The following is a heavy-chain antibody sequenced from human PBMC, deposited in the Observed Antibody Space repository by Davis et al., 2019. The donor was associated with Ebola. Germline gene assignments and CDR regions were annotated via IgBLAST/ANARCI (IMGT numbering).Heavy chain of an antibody. Sequence: PSETLSLTCTFSDGSISSHYWNWFRQPPGKGLEWIGLIYDSGRTNYNPPLKSQVTISADTSKNQFSLNLSSLTAADTAVYLCARFGWGAYWGQGTLVTVSA. J-gene: IGHJ4*02. D-gene: IGHD3-10*01. CDR2: IYDSGRT. V-gene: IGHV4-59*11. CDR3: ARFGWGAY. CDR1: DGSISSHY.